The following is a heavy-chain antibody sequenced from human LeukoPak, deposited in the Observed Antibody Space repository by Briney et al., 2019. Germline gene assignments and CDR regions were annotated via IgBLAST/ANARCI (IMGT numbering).Heavy chain of an antibody. V-gene: IGHV3-21*04. Sequence: GGSLRLSCAASGFTFSSYSMNWVRQAPGKGLEWVSSIRSSSSYIYYADSVKGRFTISRDSSKNTLFLQMNRLRPEDAAVYYCAKAPVTTCRGAFCYPFDYWGLGTLVTVSS. J-gene: IGHJ4*02. CDR1: GFTFSSYS. CDR2: IRSSSSYI. D-gene: IGHD2-15*01. CDR3: AKAPVTTCRGAFCYPFDY.